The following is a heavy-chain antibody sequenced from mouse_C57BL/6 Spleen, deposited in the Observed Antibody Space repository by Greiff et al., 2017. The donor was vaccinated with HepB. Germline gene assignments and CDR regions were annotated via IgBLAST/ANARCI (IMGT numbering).Heavy chain of an antibody. CDR2: ISYDGSN. J-gene: IGHJ3*01. CDR1: GYSITSGYY. V-gene: IGHV3-6*01. D-gene: IGHD1-1*01. CDR3: ANNLFGRFAY. Sequence: ESGPGLVKPSQSLSLTCSVTGYSITSGYYWNWIRQFPGNKLEWMGYISYDGSNNYNPSLKNRISITRDTSKNQFFLKLNSVTTEDTATYYCANNLFGRFAYWGQGTLVTVSA.